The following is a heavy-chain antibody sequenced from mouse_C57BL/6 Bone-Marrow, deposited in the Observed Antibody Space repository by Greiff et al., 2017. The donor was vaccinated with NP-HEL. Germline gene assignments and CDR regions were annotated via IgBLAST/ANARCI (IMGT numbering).Heavy chain of an antibody. Sequence: QVQLQQSGAELVKPGASVKISCKASGYAFSSYWMNWVKQRPGKGLEWIGQIYPGDGDTNYNGKFKGKATLTADKSSSTAYMQLSSLTSEDSAVYFCARRGYSNYVVRAMDYWGQGTSVTVSS. CDR3: ARRGYSNYVVRAMDY. V-gene: IGHV1-80*01. D-gene: IGHD2-5*01. CDR1: GYAFSSYW. CDR2: IYPGDGDT. J-gene: IGHJ4*01.